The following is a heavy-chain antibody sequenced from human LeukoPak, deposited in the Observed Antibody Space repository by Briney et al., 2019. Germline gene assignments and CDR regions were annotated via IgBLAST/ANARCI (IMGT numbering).Heavy chain of an antibody. J-gene: IGHJ5*02. CDR1: GGSISSSSYY. CDR2: TYYSGST. CDR3: ARERHVAGIAAADQWFDP. Sequence: SETLSLTCTVSGGSISSSSYYWGWFSSPQGKGLRRIGGTYYSGSTYYNPSLKSRVTISVDTSKNQFSLKLSSVTAADTAVYYCARERHVAGIAAADQWFDPWGQGTLVTVSS. V-gene: IGHV4-39*07. D-gene: IGHD6-13*01.